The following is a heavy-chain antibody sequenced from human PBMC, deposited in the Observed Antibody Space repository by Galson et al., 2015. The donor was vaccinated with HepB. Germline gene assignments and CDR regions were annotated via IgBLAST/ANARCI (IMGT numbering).Heavy chain of an antibody. J-gene: IGHJ4*02. CDR1: GFTFGDYA. V-gene: IGHV3-49*03. CDR2: IRSKAYGGTT. Sequence: SLRLSCAASGFTFGDYAMSWFRQAPGKGLEWVGFIRSKAYGGTTEYAASVKGRFTISRDDSKSIAYLQMNSLETEDTAVYYCTRDLGYVAVVVPAAIWGQGTLVTVSS. CDR3: TRDLGYVAVVVPAAI. D-gene: IGHD2-2*01.